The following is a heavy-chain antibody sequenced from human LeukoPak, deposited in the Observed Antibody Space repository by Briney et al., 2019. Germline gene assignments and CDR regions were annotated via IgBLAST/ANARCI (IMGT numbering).Heavy chain of an antibody. CDR1: GGSISSYY. J-gene: IGHJ6*03. CDR2: IYYSGST. V-gene: IGHV4-59*12. CDR3: ARVTVKIAAAGTIVYYYYMDV. Sequence: SETLSLTCTVSGGSISSYYWSWIRQPPGKGLEWLGYIYYSGSTNYNPSLKSRVTTSVDTSKNQFSLKLSSVTAADTAVYYCARVTVKIAAAGTIVYYYYMDVWGKGTTVTVSS. D-gene: IGHD6-13*01.